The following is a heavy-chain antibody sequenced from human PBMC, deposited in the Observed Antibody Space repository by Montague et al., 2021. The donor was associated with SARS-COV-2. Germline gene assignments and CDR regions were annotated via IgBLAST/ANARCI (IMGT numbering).Heavy chain of an antibody. Sequence: CAISGDSVSSHTAGWNWIRQSPSRGLEWLGRTQYRSKWLNDYALFVKSRTTITPDTSKNQFSLHLNSVTPGDTAVYYCARGRSGSYFRYYDYWGQGTLVTVSS. CDR3: ARGRSGSYFRYYDY. CDR1: GDSVSSHTAG. V-gene: IGHV6-1*01. D-gene: IGHD1-26*01. CDR2: TQYRSKWLN. J-gene: IGHJ4*02.